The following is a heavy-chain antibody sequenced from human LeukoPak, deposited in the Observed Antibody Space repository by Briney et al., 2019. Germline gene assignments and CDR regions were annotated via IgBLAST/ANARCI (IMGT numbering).Heavy chain of an antibody. J-gene: IGHJ4*02. CDR2: ISGSGGST. CDR3: ARGRPIVVVPAAIGDDY. V-gene: IGHV3-23*01. CDR1: GFTFSSYA. D-gene: IGHD2-2*02. Sequence: GGSLRLSCAASGFTFSSYAMSWVRQAPGKGLEWVSAISGSGGSTYYADSVKGRFTISRDNSKNTLYLQMNSLRAEDTAVYYCARGRPIVVVPAAIGDDYWGQGTLVTVSS.